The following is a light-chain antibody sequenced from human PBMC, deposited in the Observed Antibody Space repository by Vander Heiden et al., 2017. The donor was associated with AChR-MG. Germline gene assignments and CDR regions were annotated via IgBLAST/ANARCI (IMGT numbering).Light chain of an antibody. CDR1: RGLLHVNKYNN. V-gene: IGKV2-28*01. Sequence: DIVMTQFQLFLPVTPGEPASISCRSGRGLLHVNKYNNLDWYRQRPGRSPQLLIYLGSIRASGVPDRFSGSGSGTDFTLKISRVEAEDVGVYYCMQALQAPLTFGGGTKVEIK. CDR2: LGS. CDR3: MQALQAPLT. J-gene: IGKJ4*01.